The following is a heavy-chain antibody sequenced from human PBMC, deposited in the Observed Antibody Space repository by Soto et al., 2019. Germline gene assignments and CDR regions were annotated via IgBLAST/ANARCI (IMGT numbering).Heavy chain of an antibody. CDR1: GYSFTIYW. Sequence: PGESLKISCNGSGYSFTIYWISWVRQMPGKGLEWMGRIDPSDSYTNYSPSFQGHVTISADKSISTAYLQWSSLKASDTAMYYCARHLPHPGWFDPWGQGTLVTVSS. V-gene: IGHV5-10-1*01. J-gene: IGHJ5*02. CDR3: ARHLPHPGWFDP. CDR2: IDPSDSYT.